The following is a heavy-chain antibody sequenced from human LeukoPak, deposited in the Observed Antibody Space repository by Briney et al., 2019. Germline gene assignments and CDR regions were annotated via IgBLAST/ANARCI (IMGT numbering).Heavy chain of an antibody. V-gene: IGHV3-23*01. J-gene: IGHJ4*02. Sequence: GGSLRLSCAASGFTFSSYAMSWVRQAPGKGLEWVSAISGSGGSTYYADSVKGRFTISRDNSKNTLYLQMNSLRAEDTAVYYCAKEGYSGYDIPYYFDYWGQGTLVTVSS. CDR2: ISGSGGST. D-gene: IGHD5-12*01. CDR3: AKEGYSGYDIPYYFDY. CDR1: GFTFSSYA.